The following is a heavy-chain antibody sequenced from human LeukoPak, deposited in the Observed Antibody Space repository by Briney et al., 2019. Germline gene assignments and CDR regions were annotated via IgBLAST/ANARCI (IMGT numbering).Heavy chain of an antibody. CDR1: GITFNSYS. CDR2: ISSTSSYI. D-gene: IGHD4-23*01. J-gene: IGHJ5*02. Sequence: PGGSLRLSCAASGITFNSYSMNWVRQAPGKGLEWVSSISSTSSYIYYADSVKGRFTISRDNSKSTVYLQMNSLRAEDTAVYYCAKDQSLDGGNVRGYFDPWGQGTLVTVSS. CDR3: AKDQSLDGGNVRGYFDP. V-gene: IGHV3-21*04.